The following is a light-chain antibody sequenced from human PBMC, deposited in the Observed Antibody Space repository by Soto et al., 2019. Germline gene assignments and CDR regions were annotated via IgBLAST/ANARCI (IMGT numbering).Light chain of an antibody. V-gene: IGKV3-20*01. CDR3: QQYDSSPRT. CDR2: GAF. Sequence: EIVLTQSPDTLSLSPGERATLSCRASQSVSSSYLAWYQQKPGQPPRLLIYGAFSRATGITDRFSGSGSGTDFTLTISRLEPEDFAVYYCQQYDSSPRTFGQGTKVEIK. CDR1: QSVSSSY. J-gene: IGKJ1*01.